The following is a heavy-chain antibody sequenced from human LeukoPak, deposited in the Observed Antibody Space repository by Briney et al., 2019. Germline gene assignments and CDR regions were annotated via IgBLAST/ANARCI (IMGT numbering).Heavy chain of an antibody. V-gene: IGHV3-7*01. Sequence: GGSLRLSCAASGFTFSSYWMGWVRQAPGKGQEWVANIKQDGGEKYYVDSVKGRFTISRDTAKNSLDLQMNSLRAEDTAFYYCSRIRWAGGTWAFDYWGQGTLVTVSS. D-gene: IGHD1-26*01. J-gene: IGHJ4*02. CDR1: GFTFSSYW. CDR3: SRIRWAGGTWAFDY. CDR2: IKQDGGEK.